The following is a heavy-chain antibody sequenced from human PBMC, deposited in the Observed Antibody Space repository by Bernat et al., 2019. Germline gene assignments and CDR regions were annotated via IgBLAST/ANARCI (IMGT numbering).Heavy chain of an antibody. J-gene: IGHJ3*02. Sequence: QVQLQESGPGLVKPSETLSLTCTVSGGSISSYYWSWIRQPPGKGLEWIGYIYYSGSTNYNPSLKSRFTISVDTSKNQFSLKLSSVTAADTAVYYCARHGYDYIWGSYRYTGVAAFDIWGQGTMVTVSS. CDR2: IYYSGST. V-gene: IGHV4-59*08. CDR1: GGSISSYY. CDR3: ARHGYDYIWGSYRYTGVAAFDI. D-gene: IGHD3-16*02.